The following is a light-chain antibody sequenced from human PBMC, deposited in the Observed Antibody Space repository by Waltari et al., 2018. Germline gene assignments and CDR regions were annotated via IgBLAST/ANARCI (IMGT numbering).Light chain of an antibody. V-gene: IGLV1-44*01. J-gene: IGLJ3*02. CDR2: SND. Sequence: QSVLTQPPSVSGTPGQRVTISCSGGSSNIGSNTVNWYQQFAGTAPRLFIYSNDQRPPGVPDRFSGSKSGTSAYLAISGLPSEDEADYYCTSWDGGLNGWVFGGGTTLTVL. CDR3: TSWDGGLNGWV. CDR1: SSNIGSNT.